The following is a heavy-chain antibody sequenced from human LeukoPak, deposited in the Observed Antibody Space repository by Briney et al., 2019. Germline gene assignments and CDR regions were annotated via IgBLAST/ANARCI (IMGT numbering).Heavy chain of an antibody. Sequence: SETLSLTCTVSGGSISSYYWSWIRQPPGKGLEWIGYIYYSGSTNYNPSLKSRVTMSVDTYKNQFSLKLSSVTAADTAVYYCARLRENWFDPWGQGTLVTVSS. V-gene: IGHV4-59*08. CDR1: GGSISSYY. J-gene: IGHJ5*02. CDR3: ARLRENWFDP. CDR2: IYYSGST.